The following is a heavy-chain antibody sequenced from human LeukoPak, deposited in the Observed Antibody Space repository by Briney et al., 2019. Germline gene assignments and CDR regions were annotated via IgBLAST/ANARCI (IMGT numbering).Heavy chain of an antibody. J-gene: IGHJ4*02. V-gene: IGHV3-30*18. CDR1: GFTLSENN. CDR2: ISNDGNSK. D-gene: IGHD3-16*01. CDR3: AKGQPRFGELGFDY. Sequence: QAGMSLRLSCAASGFTLSENNVHWVRQAPGKGLEWVALISNDGNSKDYADSVKGRFTISRDNSKNTLYLQMNSLRAEDTAVYYCAKGQPRFGELGFDYWGQGTLVTVSS.